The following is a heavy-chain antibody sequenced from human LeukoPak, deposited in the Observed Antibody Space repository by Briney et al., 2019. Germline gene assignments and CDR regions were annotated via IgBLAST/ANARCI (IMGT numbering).Heavy chain of an antibody. V-gene: IGHV3-23*01. CDR2: ISGNGDNT. CDR3: AKGPRGGPYIGNYYAFSI. J-gene: IGHJ3*02. D-gene: IGHD1-26*01. Sequence: GGSLRLSCAASGFTFSSYAMSWVRQAPGKGLEWVSAISGNGDNTYYADSVKGRFTSSRDNSKNTLYLQMSSLTAEDAAEYYCAKGPRGGPYIGNYYAFSIWGQGTVVTVSP. CDR1: GFTFSSYA.